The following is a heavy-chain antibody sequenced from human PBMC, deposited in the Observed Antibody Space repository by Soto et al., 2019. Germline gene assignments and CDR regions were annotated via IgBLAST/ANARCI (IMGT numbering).Heavy chain of an antibody. CDR2: INHSGSA. CDR3: ARGLITGSHYSGGWYYFDS. D-gene: IGHD6-19*01. CDR1: GESFSGHI. Sequence: QVQLQQSGAGLLKPSETLSLTCAVYGESFSGHIWTWIRQTPGKGLQWIGQINHSGSASYNPSLKSRVTISVHXSNXQXSLELSSVTAADTAVYYCARGLITGSHYSGGWYYFDSWGQGTQVTVSS. J-gene: IGHJ4*02. V-gene: IGHV4-34*01.